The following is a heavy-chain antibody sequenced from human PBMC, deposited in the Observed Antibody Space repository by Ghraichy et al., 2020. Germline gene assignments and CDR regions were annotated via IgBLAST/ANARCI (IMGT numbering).Heavy chain of an antibody. D-gene: IGHD6-19*01. CDR1: GGSSSSSSYY. V-gene: IGHV4-39*01. J-gene: IGHJ4*02. CDR2: VYYSGST. Sequence: SETLSLTCTVSGGSSSSSSYYWGWIRQPPGKGLEWIGTVYYSGSTYYNPSLKSRVAISVDTSKNQFSLKLSSVTAADTAVYYCARQKEWLVLGVLVPGYFDYWGQGTLVTVSS. CDR3: ARQKEWLVLGVLVPGYFDY.